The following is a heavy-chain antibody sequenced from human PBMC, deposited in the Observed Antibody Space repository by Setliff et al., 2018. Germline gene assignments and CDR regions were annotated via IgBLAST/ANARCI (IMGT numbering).Heavy chain of an antibody. CDR2: INNYSFKT. V-gene: IGHV1-18*01. CDR3: ARAGLAAAGRKGVFDH. D-gene: IGHD6-25*01. Sequence: ASVKVSCKTSGYTFTNYGITWVRQAPGQGLEWMGWINNYSFKTNYPQKFEGRVTMTRDTSTSTVYMELNSLTSDDTAVYYCARAGLAAAGRKGVFDHWGQGTLVTVSS. J-gene: IGHJ4*02. CDR1: GYTFTNYG.